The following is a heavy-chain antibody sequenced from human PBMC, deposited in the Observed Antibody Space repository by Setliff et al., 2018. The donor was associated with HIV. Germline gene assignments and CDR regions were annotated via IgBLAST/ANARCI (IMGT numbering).Heavy chain of an antibody. Sequence: SETLSLTCSVSGASIRGHYWSWIRQPPGKGLEWIAYIYYSGSTNYNPSLKSRLTISVDTSKNQFSLKLSSVTAADTAVYYCARDRRGYYYGSGSCYMDVWGTGTTVTVSS. J-gene: IGHJ6*03. V-gene: IGHV4-59*11. D-gene: IGHD3-10*01. CDR2: IYYSGST. CDR1: GASIRGHY. CDR3: ARDRRGYYYGSGSCYMDV.